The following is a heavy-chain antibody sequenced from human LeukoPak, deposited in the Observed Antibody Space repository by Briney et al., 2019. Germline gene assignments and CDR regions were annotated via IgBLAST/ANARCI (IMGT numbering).Heavy chain of an antibody. D-gene: IGHD6-19*01. CDR1: GFTISSNY. CDR3: ARDHYPGYSSGCPGD. V-gene: IGHV3-53*01. J-gene: IGHJ4*02. CDR2: ISDGGCT. Sequence: GGSLRLSCAASGFTISSNYMNSVRQPPGKGLDWVSVISDGGCTYYAVSVRGRFTISRDIYKNTLFLQMNSLRVEDTAVYYCARDHYPGYSSGCPGDWGQGTLVTVSS.